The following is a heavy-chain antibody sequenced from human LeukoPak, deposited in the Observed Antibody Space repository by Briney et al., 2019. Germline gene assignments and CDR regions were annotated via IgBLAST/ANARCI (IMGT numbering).Heavy chain of an antibody. Sequence: PSETLSLTCAVYGGSFSGYYWSWIRQPPGKGLEWIGEINHSGSTNYNPSLKSRVTISVDTSKNQFSLKLSSVTAADTAVYYCARENEYYYYMDVWGKGTTVTVSS. J-gene: IGHJ6*03. D-gene: IGHD1-1*01. CDR1: GGSFSGYY. V-gene: IGHV4-34*01. CDR2: INHSGST. CDR3: ARENEYYYYMDV.